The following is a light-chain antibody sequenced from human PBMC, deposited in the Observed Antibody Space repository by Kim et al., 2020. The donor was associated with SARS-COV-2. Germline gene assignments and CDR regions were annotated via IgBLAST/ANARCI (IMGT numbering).Light chain of an antibody. Sequence: SALTQPRSVSGSLGQSVTISCTGTSSDVGGYDFVSWYQHHPGRAPKLIIFDVTKRPSWVPDRFSGSKSGNTASLAISGLLSEDEADYYCCSYTGDYTLGVFGGGTQLTVL. CDR1: SSDVGGYDF. CDR3: CSYTGDYTLGV. CDR2: DVT. J-gene: IGLJ3*02. V-gene: IGLV2-11*01.